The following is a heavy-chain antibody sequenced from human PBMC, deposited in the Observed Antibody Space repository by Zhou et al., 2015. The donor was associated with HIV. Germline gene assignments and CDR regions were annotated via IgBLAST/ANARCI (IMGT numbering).Heavy chain of an antibody. CDR1: GGTFSSYA. V-gene: IGHV1-69*01. Sequence: QVQLVQSGAEVKKPGSSVKVSCKASGGTFSSYAISWVRQAPGQGLEWMGGIIPIFGTANYAQKFQGRVTITADESTSTAYMELSSLRSEDTAVYYCARDNRTTYDFWSGYYLYYYYGMDVWGQGTTVTVSS. J-gene: IGHJ6*02. CDR2: IIPIFGTA. D-gene: IGHD3-3*01. CDR3: ARDNRTTYDFWSGYYLYYYYGMDV.